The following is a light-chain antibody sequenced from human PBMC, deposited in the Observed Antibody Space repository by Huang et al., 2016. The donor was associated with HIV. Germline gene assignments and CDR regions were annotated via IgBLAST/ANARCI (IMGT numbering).Light chain of an antibody. J-gene: IGKJ2*01. CDR1: QTISTW. V-gene: IGKV1-5*03. Sequence: DIQMTQSPSTLSASVGDRVTITCRASQTISTWLAWYQQKPGRAPKLLIHKASTLESGVPSRFIGSGSGTEFTLTISRLQPDDYATYYCQQYNTYSYTFGQGTKLEIK. CDR2: KAS. CDR3: QQYNTYSYT.